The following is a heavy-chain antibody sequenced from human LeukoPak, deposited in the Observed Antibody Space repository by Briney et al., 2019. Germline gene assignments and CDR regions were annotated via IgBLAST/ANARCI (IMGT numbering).Heavy chain of an antibody. CDR1: GFTFSDYF. CDR2: VSQDEKTK. V-gene: IGHV3-30*18. CDR3: AKDVPASWAPDY. J-gene: IGHJ4*02. Sequence: GGSLRLSCEASGFTFSDYFMHWVRQVPGKGLEWVASVSQDEKTKLYVDSVKGRFTISRDNSRNTLYLQVNSLRGEDTAVYFCAKDVPASWAPDYWGQGTLVTVSS. D-gene: IGHD3-16*01.